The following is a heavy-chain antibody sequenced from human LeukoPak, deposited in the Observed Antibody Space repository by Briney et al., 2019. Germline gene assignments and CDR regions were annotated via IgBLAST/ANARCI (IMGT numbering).Heavy chain of an antibody. Sequence: GGSLRLSCAASGFTFSSYEMNWVRQAPGKGLEWVSYISSSGSTIYYADSVKGRFTISRDNAKNSLYLQMNSLRAEDTAVYYCARDRCSSTSCYYYYGMDVWGQGTMVTVSS. CDR3: ARDRCSSTSCYYYYGMDV. J-gene: IGHJ6*02. CDR1: GFTFSSYE. D-gene: IGHD2-2*01. CDR2: ISSSGSTI. V-gene: IGHV3-48*03.